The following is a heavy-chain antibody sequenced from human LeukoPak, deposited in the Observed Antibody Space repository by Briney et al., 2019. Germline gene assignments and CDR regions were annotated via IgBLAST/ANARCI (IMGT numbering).Heavy chain of an antibody. CDR1: GYTFTSYD. CDR3: AKDSETPYDYVWGSYRLLYYFDY. D-gene: IGHD3-16*02. Sequence: GASVKVSCKASGYTFTSYDINWVRQATGQGLEWMGWMNPNSGNTGYAQKFQGRVTMTRNTSISTAYMELSSLRSEDTAVYYCAKDSETPYDYVWGSYRLLYYFDYWGQGTLVTVSS. J-gene: IGHJ4*02. V-gene: IGHV1-8*01. CDR2: MNPNSGNT.